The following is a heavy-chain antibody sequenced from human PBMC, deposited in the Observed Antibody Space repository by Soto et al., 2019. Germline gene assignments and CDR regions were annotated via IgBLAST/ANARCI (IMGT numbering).Heavy chain of an antibody. J-gene: IGHJ6*02. CDR1: GYTFTCYY. V-gene: IGHV1-2*02. CDR3: ARDDYGGNSHYYYGMDV. CDR2: INPNSGGT. D-gene: IGHD4-17*01. Sequence: GXSVKVSCKASGYTFTCYYMHWVRQAPGQGLEWMGWINPNSGGTNYAQKFQGRVTMTRDTSISTAYMELSRLRSDDTAVYYCARDDYGGNSHYYYGMDVWGQGTTVTVSS.